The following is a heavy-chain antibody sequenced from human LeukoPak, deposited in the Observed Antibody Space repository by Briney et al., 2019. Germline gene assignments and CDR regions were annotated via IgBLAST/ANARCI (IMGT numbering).Heavy chain of an antibody. D-gene: IGHD6-19*01. Sequence: PGGSLRLSCAASGFTFDDYAMHWVRQPPGKGLEWVSGISWNSGSIGYADSVKGRFTISRDNAKNSLYLQMNSLRAEDTALYYCAKDGSSGWYGAFDIWGQGTMVTVSS. CDR2: ISWNSGSI. J-gene: IGHJ3*02. V-gene: IGHV3-9*01. CDR1: GFTFDDYA. CDR3: AKDGSSGWYGAFDI.